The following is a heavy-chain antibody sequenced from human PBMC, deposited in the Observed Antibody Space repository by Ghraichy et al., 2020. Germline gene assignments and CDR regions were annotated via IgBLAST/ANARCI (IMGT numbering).Heavy chain of an antibody. D-gene: IGHD5-18*01. Sequence: GGSLRLSCAASGFTFSTYAMSWVRQAPGKGLEWVSAISGSGGSTYSADSVKGRFTISRDNSKNTLYLQMNSLRAEDTAVYYCAKDGNAAMAWKFLDYYYYMDVWGKGTTVTVSS. CDR3: AKDGNAAMAWKFLDYYYYMDV. V-gene: IGHV3-23*01. CDR2: ISGSGGST. J-gene: IGHJ6*03. CDR1: GFTFSTYA.